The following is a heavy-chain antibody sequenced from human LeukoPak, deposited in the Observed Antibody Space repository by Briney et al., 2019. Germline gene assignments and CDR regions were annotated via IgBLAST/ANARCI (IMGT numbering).Heavy chain of an antibody. CDR2: ISGSGGST. CDR3: ATSFGDKIWSEDAFDI. D-gene: IGHD3-10*01. CDR1: GFTFNNYA. V-gene: IGHV3-23*01. Sequence: PGGSLRLSCAASGFTFNNYAMSWVRQAPGKGLEWVSAISGSGGSTYYADSVKGRFTISRDNSKNTLYLQMNSLRAEDTAVYYCATSFGDKIWSEDAFDIWGQGIMVTVSS. J-gene: IGHJ3*02.